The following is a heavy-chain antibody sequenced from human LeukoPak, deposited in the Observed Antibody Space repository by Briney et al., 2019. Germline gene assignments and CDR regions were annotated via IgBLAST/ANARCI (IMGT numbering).Heavy chain of an antibody. V-gene: IGHV3-23*01. J-gene: IGHJ4*02. Sequence: GGSLRLSCAASGFTFSSYAMSWVRQAPGKGLEWVSTISDSGATTYYADSVKGRFTISRDNSKDTLYLQMNSLRAEDTAVYYCAKMRRGYTSSSVGYWGQGTLVTVSS. D-gene: IGHD6-13*01. CDR3: AKMRRGYTSSSVGY. CDR1: GFTFSSYA. CDR2: ISDSGATT.